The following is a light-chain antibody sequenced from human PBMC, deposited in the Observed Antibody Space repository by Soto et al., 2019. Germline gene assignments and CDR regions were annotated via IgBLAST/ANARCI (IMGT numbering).Light chain of an antibody. V-gene: IGKV3-15*01. J-gene: IGKJ4*01. CDR2: YAS. Sequence: EIVMKQSPATLSVSPGEGATLSCRASQSVGRSLAWYQEKSGQAPRLLIYYASARATGTPARFSGTGSGTDFTLIISSLQSEDFAVYYCQQYYDWPLTFGGGTKVDIK. CDR1: QSVGRS. CDR3: QQYYDWPLT.